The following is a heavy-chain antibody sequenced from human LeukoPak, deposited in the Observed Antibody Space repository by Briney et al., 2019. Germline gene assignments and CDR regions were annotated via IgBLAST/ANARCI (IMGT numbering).Heavy chain of an antibody. CDR2: INYSGST. Sequence: PSETLSLTCAVYGGSFSGYYWSWIRQPPGKGLEWIGEINYSGSTNYNPSLKSRVTISVDTSKNQFSLKLSSVTAADTAVYYCARGRGEGYCSSTSCYVLGYWGQGTLVTVSS. J-gene: IGHJ4*02. D-gene: IGHD2-2*01. V-gene: IGHV4-34*01. CDR3: ARGRGEGYCSSTSCYVLGY. CDR1: GGSFSGYY.